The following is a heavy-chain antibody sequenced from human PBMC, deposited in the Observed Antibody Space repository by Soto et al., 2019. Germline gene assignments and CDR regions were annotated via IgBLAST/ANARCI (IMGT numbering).Heavy chain of an antibody. CDR2: IDPGDSYI. D-gene: IGHD3-10*01. J-gene: IGHJ5*02. CDR3: ARVRVSAFYDNWFDP. Sequence: PGESLKISCQGSGYVFTTYWISWVRQIPGKGLEWMGRIDPGDSYINYSPSFQGHVTISVDNSISTDYLQFHSLKASDTAIYYCARVRVSAFYDNWFDPSGQRTRVTVSS. CDR1: GYVFTTYW. V-gene: IGHV5-10-1*01.